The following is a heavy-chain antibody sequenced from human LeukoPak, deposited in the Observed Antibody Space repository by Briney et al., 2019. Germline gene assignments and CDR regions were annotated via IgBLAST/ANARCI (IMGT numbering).Heavy chain of an antibody. D-gene: IGHD6-19*01. J-gene: IGHJ4*02. V-gene: IGHV3-49*04. CDR2: IRSKAYGGTT. Sequence: GGSLRLSCTASGFTFGDYAMSWVRQAPGKGLEWVGFIRSKAYGGTTEYAASVKGRFTISRDDSKSIAYLQMNSLKTEDTAVYYCTRILNSSGWFLYYFDYWGQGTLVTVSS. CDR1: GFTFGDYA. CDR3: TRILNSSGWFLYYFDY.